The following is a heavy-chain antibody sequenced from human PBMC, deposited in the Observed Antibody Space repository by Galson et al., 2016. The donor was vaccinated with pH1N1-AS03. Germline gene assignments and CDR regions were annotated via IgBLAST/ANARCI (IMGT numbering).Heavy chain of an antibody. CDR1: GYTFTDYN. D-gene: IGHD6-6*01. CDR2: VDPDTSRT. Sequence: VKVSCKVSGYTFTDYNMHWVQQAPGKGLEWMGLVDPDTSRTNYAEKFQGRVTITADTSRDTAYMDLSGLRSADTAISYCATYGPKGNFSSWGQGTLVTVSS. J-gene: IGHJ4*02. V-gene: IGHV1-69-2*01. CDR3: ATYGPKGNFSS.